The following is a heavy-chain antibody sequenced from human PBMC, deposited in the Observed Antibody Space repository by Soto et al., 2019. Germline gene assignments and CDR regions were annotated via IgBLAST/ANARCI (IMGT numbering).Heavy chain of an antibody. Sequence: SETLSLTCAVYGGSFSGYYWSWIRQPPGKGLEWIGEINHSGSTNYNPSLKSRVTISVDTSKNQFSLKLSSVTAADTAVYYCARGLPWIAAAGTFDYWGQGTLVTVSS. J-gene: IGHJ4*02. D-gene: IGHD6-13*01. V-gene: IGHV4-34*01. CDR3: ARGLPWIAAAGTFDY. CDR1: GGSFSGYY. CDR2: INHSGST.